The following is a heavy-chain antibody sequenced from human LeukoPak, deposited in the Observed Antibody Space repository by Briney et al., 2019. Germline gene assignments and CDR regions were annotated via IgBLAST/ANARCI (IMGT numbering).Heavy chain of an antibody. CDR3: ALHGGSI. J-gene: IGHJ3*02. D-gene: IGHD6-25*01. CDR2: ISGSGVST. V-gene: IGHV3-23*01. CDR1: RFTFSNYW. Sequence: GGSLRLSCAASRFTFSNYWMTWVRRAPGKGLEWVSTISGSGVSTYYADSVKGRSTISRDNSKNTLYLQMNSLRAEDTAVYYCALHGGSIWGQGTMVTVSS.